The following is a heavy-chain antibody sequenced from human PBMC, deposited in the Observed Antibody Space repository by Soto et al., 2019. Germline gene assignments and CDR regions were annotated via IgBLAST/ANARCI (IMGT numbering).Heavy chain of an antibody. Sequence: QVQLQESGPGLVKPSETLSLTCTVSGGSVSSGSYYWSWIRQPPGKGLEWIGYIYYSGSTNYNPSLKSRVTITVATSKNQSSLKLSSVTAADTAVYYCARSLDYGERVDYWGQGTLVTVSS. V-gene: IGHV4-61*01. D-gene: IGHD4-17*01. CDR2: IYYSGST. J-gene: IGHJ4*02. CDR1: GGSVSSGSYY. CDR3: ARSLDYGERVDY.